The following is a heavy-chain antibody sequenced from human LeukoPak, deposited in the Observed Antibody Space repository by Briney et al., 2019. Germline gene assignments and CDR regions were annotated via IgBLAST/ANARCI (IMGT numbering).Heavy chain of an antibody. Sequence: SETLSLTCTVSSGSISSSSYYWGWIRQPPGKGLEWIGSIYHSGSTNYNPSLKSRVTISVDKSKNQFSLKLSSVTAADTAVYYCATQNWNDEVYYYGMDVWGQGTTVTVSS. CDR1: SGSISSSSYY. D-gene: IGHD1-1*01. V-gene: IGHV4-39*07. J-gene: IGHJ6*02. CDR3: ATQNWNDEVYYYGMDV. CDR2: IYHSGST.